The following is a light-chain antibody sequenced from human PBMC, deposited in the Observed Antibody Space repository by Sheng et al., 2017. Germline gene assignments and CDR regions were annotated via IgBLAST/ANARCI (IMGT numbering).Light chain of an antibody. CDR2: GAS. CDR1: QIVSSSY. V-gene: IGKV3-20*01. CDR3: QHYGGSPPYT. Sequence: EIVLTQSPGTLSLSPGERATLSCRTSQIVSSSYLAWYQQKPGQAPRLLIYGASSRATGIPDRFSGSGSGTDFTLTVSRLEPEDFAVYYCQHYGGSPPYTFGQGTKLEIK. J-gene: IGKJ2*01.